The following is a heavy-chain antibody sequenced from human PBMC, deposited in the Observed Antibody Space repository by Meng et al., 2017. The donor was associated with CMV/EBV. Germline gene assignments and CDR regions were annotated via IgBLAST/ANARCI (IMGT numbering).Heavy chain of an antibody. Sequence: LSLTCAASGFTFSSYGMHWVRQAPGKGLEWVAVIWYDGSNKYYADSVKGRFTISRDNSKNTLYLQMNSLRAEDTAVYYCAKAWSTVTHTVNWFDPWGQGTLVTVSS. CDR1: GFTFSSYG. J-gene: IGHJ5*02. CDR2: IWYDGSNK. CDR3: AKAWSTVTHTVNWFDP. D-gene: IGHD4-17*01. V-gene: IGHV3-33*06.